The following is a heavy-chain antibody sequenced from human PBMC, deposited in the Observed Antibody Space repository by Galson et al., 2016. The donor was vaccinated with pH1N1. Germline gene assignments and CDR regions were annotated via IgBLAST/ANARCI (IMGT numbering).Heavy chain of an antibody. V-gene: IGHV3-7*05. CDR1: GFTFSDYW. D-gene: IGHD4-17*01. CDR3: ASKLYGDPNY. Sequence: SLRLSCAASGFTFSDYWMSWVRQAPGKGLGWVANINQDDSKKNYVASVRGRFTISRDNAKNSLFLQMNSLRVEDTAVYYCASKLYGDPNYWGQGALVTVSS. J-gene: IGHJ4*02. CDR2: INQDDSKK.